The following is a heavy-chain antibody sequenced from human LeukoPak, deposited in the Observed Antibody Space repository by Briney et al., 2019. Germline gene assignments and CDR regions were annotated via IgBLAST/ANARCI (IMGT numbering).Heavy chain of an antibody. J-gene: IGHJ4*02. CDR1: GFTFSNAW. V-gene: IGHV3-73*01. Sequence: GGSLRLSCAASGFTFSNAWMSWVRQASGKGLEWVGRIRSKANSYATAYAASVKGRFTISRDDSKNTAYLQMNSLKTEDTAVYYCTRHRRVAPFDYWGQGTLVTVSS. CDR2: IRSKANSYAT. CDR3: TRHRRVAPFDY. D-gene: IGHD2-15*01.